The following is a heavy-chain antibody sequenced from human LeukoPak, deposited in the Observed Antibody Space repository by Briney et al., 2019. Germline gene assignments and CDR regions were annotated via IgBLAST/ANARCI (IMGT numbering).Heavy chain of an antibody. Sequence: SETLSLTCAVSGYSISSNHWWGWIRPPPGKGLEWIGYIFYAGSTYYNPSLKSRVTMSVDTSKNQFSLRLSSVTAVDTAVYYCARIGPILGAAWVDYWGQGTLVSVSS. CDR3: ARIGPILGAAWVDY. CDR2: IFYAGST. V-gene: IGHV4-28*01. CDR1: GYSISSNHW. D-gene: IGHD3-3*02. J-gene: IGHJ4*02.